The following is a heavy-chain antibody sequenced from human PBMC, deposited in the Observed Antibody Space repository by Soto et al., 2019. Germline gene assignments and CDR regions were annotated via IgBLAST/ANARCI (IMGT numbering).Heavy chain of an antibody. CDR2: MNPNSGNT. Sequence: QVQLVQSGAEVKKPGASVTVSCKVSGYTFNSYDINWGRRATGQGMGWMGWMNPNSGNTSNAQKYQGRITITRNTYIRKAYMERSSLRSENTAVYYCAQIPGRWGQGTLVTVS. CDR1: GYTFNSYD. CDR3: AQIPGR. J-gene: IGHJ4*02. V-gene: IGHV1-8*01.